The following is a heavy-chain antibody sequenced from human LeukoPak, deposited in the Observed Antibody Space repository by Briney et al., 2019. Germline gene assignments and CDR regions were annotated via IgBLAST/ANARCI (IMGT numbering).Heavy chain of an antibody. CDR3: ARDPADYYGSGSYSSAYYYMDV. CDR2: TSYDGSNK. Sequence: GRSLRLSCAASGFTFSSYAMHWVRQAPGKGLEWVAVTSYDGSNKYYADSVKGRFTISRDNPKNTVFLQMNSLRAEDTAVYYCARDPADYYGSGSYSSAYYYMDVWGKGTTVTVSS. V-gene: IGHV3-30-3*01. D-gene: IGHD3-10*01. CDR1: GFTFSSYA. J-gene: IGHJ6*03.